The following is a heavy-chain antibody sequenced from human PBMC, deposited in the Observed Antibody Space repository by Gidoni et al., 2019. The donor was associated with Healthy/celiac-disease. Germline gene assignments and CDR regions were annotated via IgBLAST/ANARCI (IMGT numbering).Heavy chain of an antibody. J-gene: IGHJ4*02. D-gene: IGHD6-19*01. CDR1: GGTFSTFA. Sequence: QVQLVQSGAEVKKPGPSVKVSCKASGGTFSTFAISWVGQAPGQGLEWMGGIIPIFGTANYAQKFQGRVTITADESTSTAYMELSSLRSEDTAVYYCARDGTIAVAGTWFDYWGQGTLVTVSS. V-gene: IGHV1-69*01. CDR3: ARDGTIAVAGTWFDY. CDR2: IIPIFGTA.